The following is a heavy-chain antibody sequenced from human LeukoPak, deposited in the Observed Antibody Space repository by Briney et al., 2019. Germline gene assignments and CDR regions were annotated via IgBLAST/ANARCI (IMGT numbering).Heavy chain of an antibody. Sequence: PSETLSLTCSVSGGSISTYYWSWIRQPAGKGLEWIGRIYSSGSTIYNPSVKSRVTMSVDTSKNQFSLKVRSVTAADTAVYYCARATSGQFYYFDYWGQGALVTVSS. D-gene: IGHD6-19*01. CDR2: IYSSGST. CDR3: ARATSGQFYYFDY. CDR1: GGSISTYY. V-gene: IGHV4-4*07. J-gene: IGHJ4*02.